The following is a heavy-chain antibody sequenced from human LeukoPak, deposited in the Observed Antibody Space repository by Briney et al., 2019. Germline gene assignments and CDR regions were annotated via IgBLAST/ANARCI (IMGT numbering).Heavy chain of an antibody. V-gene: IGHV3-23*01. D-gene: IGHD3-22*01. CDR3: AKGRYYYDSSDAFDI. CDR2: TSGSGGST. CDR1: GFTFSSYA. J-gene: IGHJ3*02. Sequence: GGSLRLSCAASGFTFSSYAMSWVRQAPGKGLEWVSGTSGSGGSTYYADSVKGRFTISRDNSKNTLYLQMNSLRAEDTAVYYCAKGRYYYDSSDAFDIWGQGTMVTVSS.